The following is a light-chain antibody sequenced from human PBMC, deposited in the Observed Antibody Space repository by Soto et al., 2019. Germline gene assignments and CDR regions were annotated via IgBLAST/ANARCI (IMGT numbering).Light chain of an antibody. CDR3: QQYHIYSGT. V-gene: IGKV1-9*01. CDR2: TAS. CDR1: QGIRGY. J-gene: IGKJ1*01. Sequence: IQLTQSPSSLSASVGDRVTITCRASQGIRGYLAWYQQKPGRAPKLLIHTASTLQSGVPSRFSGSGSGTEFTLTINSLQPDDFATYYCQQYHIYSGTFGQGTKVDIK.